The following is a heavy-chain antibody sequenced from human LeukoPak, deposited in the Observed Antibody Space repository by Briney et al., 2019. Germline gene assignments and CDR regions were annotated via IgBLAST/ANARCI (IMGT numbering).Heavy chain of an antibody. Sequence: GGSLRLSCAASGFTFSKAWMSWVRQAPGKGLXXXXXIKTKSQGGTRDYAAPVKGRFAISRDDSKDRLYLQMNSLKSEDTAVYYCTVGLGKTDTDYWGQGTLVTVSS. D-gene: IGHD1-14*01. V-gene: IGHV3-15*05. CDR3: TVGLGKTDTDY. J-gene: IGHJ4*02. CDR1: GFTFSKAW. CDR2: IKTKSQGGTR.